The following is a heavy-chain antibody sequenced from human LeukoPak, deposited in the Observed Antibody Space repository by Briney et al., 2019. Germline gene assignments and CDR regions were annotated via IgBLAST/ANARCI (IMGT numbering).Heavy chain of an antibody. CDR1: GGSIRSSYYY. CDR2: IYDSGST. J-gene: IGHJ4*02. Sequence: PSETLSLTCTVSGGSIRSSYYYWGWIRQPPGKGLEWIGSIYDSGSTYYNPSLKSRVTISVDTSKNQFSLKLNSVTAADTAVYYCARDQTYSSGWYGYWGQGTLVTVSS. V-gene: IGHV4-39*02. CDR3: ARDQTYSSGWYGY. D-gene: IGHD6-19*01.